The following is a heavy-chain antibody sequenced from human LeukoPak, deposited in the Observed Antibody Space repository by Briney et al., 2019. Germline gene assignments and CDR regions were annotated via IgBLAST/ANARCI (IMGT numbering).Heavy chain of an antibody. CDR2: ISSTGSTI. J-gene: IGHJ1*01. CDR3: ARVYYGSGKGYFQD. D-gene: IGHD3-10*01. Sequence: PGGSLRLSCAASGFTFSSYEMNWVRQAPGKGLEWVSYISSTGSTIYYEDSVKGRFTISRDNAKNSLYLQMNSLRAEDTAVYYCARVYYGSGKGYFQDWGQGTLITVSS. V-gene: IGHV3-48*03. CDR1: GFTFSSYE.